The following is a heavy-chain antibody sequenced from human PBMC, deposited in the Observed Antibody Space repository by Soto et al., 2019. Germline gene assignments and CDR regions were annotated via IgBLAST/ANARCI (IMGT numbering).Heavy chain of an antibody. D-gene: IGHD2-2*01. Sequence: PGGSLRLSCTGSGFTFGDFGMSWFRQAPGKGLEWLRFIRSKGYGETTESAASVRGRFITSRDDSKSIAYLQMNSMKTEDTAVYYCASLTSWSQEYYYGMDVGGQGTTVTVSS. CDR2: IRSKGYGETT. V-gene: IGHV3-49*03. CDR1: GFTFGDFG. CDR3: ASLTSWSQEYYYGMDV. J-gene: IGHJ6*02.